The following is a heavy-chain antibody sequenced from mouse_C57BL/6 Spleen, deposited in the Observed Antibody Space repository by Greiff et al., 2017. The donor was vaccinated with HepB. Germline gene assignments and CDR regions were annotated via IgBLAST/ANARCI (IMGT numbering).Heavy chain of an antibody. CDR2: IDPSDSET. CDR3: ARGGGSGYED. V-gene: IGHV1-52*01. Sequence: VQLQQPGAELVRPGSSVKLSCKASGYTFTSYWMHWVKQRPIQGLEWIGNIDPSDSETHYNQKFKDKATLTVDKSSSTAYMQLSSLTCEDSAFYYCARGGGSGYEDWGQGTLVTVSA. CDR1: GYTFTSYW. J-gene: IGHJ3*01. D-gene: IGHD3-2*02.